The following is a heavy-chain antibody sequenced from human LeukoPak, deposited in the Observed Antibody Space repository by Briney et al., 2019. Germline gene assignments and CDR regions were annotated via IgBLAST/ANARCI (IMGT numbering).Heavy chain of an antibody. CDR1: GFTFSGYT. Sequence: VGALRLSCSASGFTFSGYTMCCVRNSPGEGRGYVSPIRIDGGSTYYADALEGRFTITRDNYKNTLFLQMSSLRVEDTAVYYCAIAASGTLADYWGQGKLVTVSS. D-gene: IGHD6-13*01. V-gene: IGHV3-64D*06. CDR2: IRIDGGST. J-gene: IGHJ4*02. CDR3: AIAASGTLADY.